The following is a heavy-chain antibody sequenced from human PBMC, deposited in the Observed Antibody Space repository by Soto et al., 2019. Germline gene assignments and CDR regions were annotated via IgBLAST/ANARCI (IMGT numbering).Heavy chain of an antibody. D-gene: IGHD2-2*01. CDR2: IIPIFGTA. Sequence: SVKVSCKASGGTFSIYAIIWVRQAPGQGLEWMGGIIPIFGTANYAQKFQGRVTITADESTSTAYMELSSLRSEDTAVYYCARAPLDCSSTSCYPTYYYYGMDVWGQGTTVTVSS. V-gene: IGHV1-69*13. CDR1: GGTFSIYA. J-gene: IGHJ6*02. CDR3: ARAPLDCSSTSCYPTYYYYGMDV.